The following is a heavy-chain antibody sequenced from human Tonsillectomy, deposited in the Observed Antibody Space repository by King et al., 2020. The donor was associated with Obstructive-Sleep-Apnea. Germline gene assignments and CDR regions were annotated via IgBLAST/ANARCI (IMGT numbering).Heavy chain of an antibody. V-gene: IGHV3-30*02. Sequence: VQLVESGGGVVQPGRSLRLSCAASGFTFSNFGMHWVRQAPGKGLEWVAFVRYDGNNKYYADSVKGRLTISRDNSKNTLYLQMNSLRAEDTAVYYCAKKPVDTAMVRTFYYGLDVWGQGTTVTVSS. J-gene: IGHJ6*02. CDR3: AKKPVDTAMVRTFYYGLDV. CDR2: VRYDGNNK. D-gene: IGHD5-18*01. CDR1: GFTFSNFG.